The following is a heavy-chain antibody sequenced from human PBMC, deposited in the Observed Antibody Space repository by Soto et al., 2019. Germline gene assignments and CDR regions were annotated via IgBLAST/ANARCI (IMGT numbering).Heavy chain of an antibody. CDR3: ASDHCNWVAP. CDR1: GFTFSDYY. CDR2: ISGSGNSI. Sequence: QVQLVESGGGLVKPGGSLRLSCAASGFTFSDYYMSWIRQAPGRGLEWISYISGSGNSINYADSVKGRFTISRDNAKNALYLQMSNVRAADTAVYYYASDHCNWVAPGGQCTLVTVSS. J-gene: IGHJ5*02. V-gene: IGHV3-11*01.